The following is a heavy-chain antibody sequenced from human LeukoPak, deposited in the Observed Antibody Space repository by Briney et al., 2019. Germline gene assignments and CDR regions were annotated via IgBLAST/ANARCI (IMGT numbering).Heavy chain of an antibody. D-gene: IGHD1-1*01. Sequence: SETLSLTCTVSGGSISSSNYYWVWIRQPPGKGLEWIGRIYTSGSTNYNPSLKSRVTMSVDTSKNQFSLKLSSVTAADTAMYYCTREAGNTQYFDYWGQGTLVTVSS. CDR2: IYTSGST. CDR1: GGSISSSNYY. J-gene: IGHJ4*02. CDR3: TREAGNTQYFDY. V-gene: IGHV4-39*07.